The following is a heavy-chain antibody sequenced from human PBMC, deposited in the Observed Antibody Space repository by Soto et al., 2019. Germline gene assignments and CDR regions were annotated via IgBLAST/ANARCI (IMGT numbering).Heavy chain of an antibody. V-gene: IGHV1-69*13. CDR1: GGTFSSYG. D-gene: IGHD5-18*01. CDR2: IIPIFGTP. J-gene: IGHJ4*02. Sequence: SVKVSCKASGGTFSSYGITWVRQAPGQGLEWMGGIIPIFGTPNYAQRFQGRVTITADESTSTAYMELSSLRAEDTAVYYCARDYSSYGPFDYWGQGTLVTVSS. CDR3: ARDYSSYGPFDY.